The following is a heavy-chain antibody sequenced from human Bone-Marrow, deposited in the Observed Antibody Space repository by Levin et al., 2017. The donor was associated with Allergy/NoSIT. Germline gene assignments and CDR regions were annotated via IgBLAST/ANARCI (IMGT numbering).Heavy chain of an antibody. CDR2: IDPSDSES. J-gene: IGHJ2*01. Sequence: PAASVKVSCKGSGYTFTSYWINWVRQMPGKGLEWMGRIDPSDSESSYSPSFQGHVTLSVDRSINTAYLQWSSLKASDNGIYFCARPYYGDYEDYYFDVWGRGTLVTVSS. CDR1: GYTFTSYW. V-gene: IGHV5-10-1*01. D-gene: IGHD4-17*01. CDR3: ARPYYGDYEDYYFDV.